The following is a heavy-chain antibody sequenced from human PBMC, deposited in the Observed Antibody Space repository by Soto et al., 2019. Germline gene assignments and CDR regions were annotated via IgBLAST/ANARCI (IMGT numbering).Heavy chain of an antibody. V-gene: IGHV3-23*01. J-gene: IGHJ4*02. CDR3: ARVIPTGWQYFDY. CDR2: VTGNAAGT. CDR1: GFTFSNYA. D-gene: IGHD2-15*01. Sequence: PGGSLRLSCTTSGFTFSNYAMNWVRQAPGKGLEWVSTVTGNAAGTFYADSVKGRFSVSRDNSRNTLYLQMNNLRAEDTARYFCARVIPTGWQYFDYWGQGTLVTVSS.